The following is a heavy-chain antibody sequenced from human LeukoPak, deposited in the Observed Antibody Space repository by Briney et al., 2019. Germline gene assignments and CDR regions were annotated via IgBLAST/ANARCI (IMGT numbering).Heavy chain of an antibody. V-gene: IGHV3-21*01. CDR2: ITSSSNYI. J-gene: IGHJ4*02. CDR1: GFTFNSYE. CDR3: ARDLRL. Sequence: PGGSLRLSCAASGFTFNSYEMHWVRQAPGKGLEWVSSITSSSNYIYYASSVRGRFTISRDNAKNSLYLQMNSLRAEDTAVYYCARDLRLWRQGTLVTVSS.